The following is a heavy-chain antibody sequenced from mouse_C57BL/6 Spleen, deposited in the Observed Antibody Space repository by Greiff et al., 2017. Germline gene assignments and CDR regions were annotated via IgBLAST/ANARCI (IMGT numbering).Heavy chain of an antibody. D-gene: IGHD2-13*01. J-gene: IGHJ4*01. Sequence: QVQLQQSDAELVKPGVSVKISCKVSGYTFTDPTIHWMKQRPAQGLEWIGYIYPRDGSTKYNEKFKSKATLTADKASSTAYMQLNSLTSEDSAVYFCARWDSSTVVNYYAMDYWGQGTSVTVSS. V-gene: IGHV1-78*01. CDR1: GYTFTDPT. CDR2: IYPRDGST. CDR3: ARWDSSTVVNYYAMDY.